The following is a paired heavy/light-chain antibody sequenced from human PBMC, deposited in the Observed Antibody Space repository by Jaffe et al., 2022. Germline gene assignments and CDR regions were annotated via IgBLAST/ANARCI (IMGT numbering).Light chain of an antibody. CDR1: QSVSSN. CDR3: QQYNNWPPTWT. Sequence: EIVMTQSPATLSVSPGERATLSCRASQSVSSNLAWYQQKPGQAPRLLIYGASTRATGIPARFSGSGSGTEFTLTISSLQSEDFAVYYCQQYNNWPPTWTFGQGTKVEIK. V-gene: IGKV3-15*01. CDR2: GAS. J-gene: IGKJ1*01.
Heavy chain of an antibody. V-gene: IGHV3-48*01. CDR1: GFTFSSYS. CDR2: ISSSSSTI. Sequence: EVQLVESGGGLVQPGGSLRLSCAASGFTFSSYSMNWVRQAPGKGLEWVSYISSSSSTIYYADSVKGRFTISRDNAKNSLYLQMNSLRAEDTAVYYCARDSGLRFLEWLSDYFDYWGQGTLVTVSS. CDR3: ARDSGLRFLEWLSDYFDY. D-gene: IGHD3-3*01. J-gene: IGHJ4*02.